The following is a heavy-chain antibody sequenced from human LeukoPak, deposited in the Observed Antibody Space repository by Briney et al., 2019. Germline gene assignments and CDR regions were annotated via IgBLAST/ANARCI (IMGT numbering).Heavy chain of an antibody. CDR2: INPNSGGT. Sequence: ASVKVSRKASGYTFTAYYMHWVRQAPGQGLEWMGWINPNSGGTNYAQKFQGRVTMTRDTSISTAYMDLSRLGSDDTAVYYCARDYYDSSGFGAFDIWGQGTMVTVSS. D-gene: IGHD3-22*01. CDR3: ARDYYDSSGFGAFDI. CDR1: GYTFTAYY. J-gene: IGHJ3*02. V-gene: IGHV1-2*02.